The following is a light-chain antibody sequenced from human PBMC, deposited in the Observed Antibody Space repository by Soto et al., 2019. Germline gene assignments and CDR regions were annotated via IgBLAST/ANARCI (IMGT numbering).Light chain of an antibody. V-gene: IGKV1-5*03. CDR2: KAS. CDR1: QTIDTW. J-gene: IGKJ1*01. Sequence: DIQMTQSPSTLSASIGDGVTITFRASQTIDTWLAWYQQNPGKAPKLLIYKASILQTGVPSRFRGSGSGTEFTLTISSLQPDDFATYYCQHYSFYSRTFGPWTKVQVK. CDR3: QHYSFYSRT.